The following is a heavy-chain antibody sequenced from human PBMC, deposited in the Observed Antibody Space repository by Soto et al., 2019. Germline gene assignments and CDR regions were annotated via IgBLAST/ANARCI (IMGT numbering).Heavy chain of an antibody. V-gene: IGHV4-39*01. CDR2: MFYSGLT. J-gene: IGHJ6*02. D-gene: IGHD2-15*01. CDR3: APLSVSLSGPYGIHV. Sequence: LSLTCSVSGYSVTSSDYYWAWIRQPPGKGLEWIGSMFYSGLTYYNPSLKIRVTLSVDTSKNQFSVRLNSVTAADTAVYYCAPLSVSLSGPYGIHVWGQGTTVTVSS. CDR1: GYSVTSSDYY.